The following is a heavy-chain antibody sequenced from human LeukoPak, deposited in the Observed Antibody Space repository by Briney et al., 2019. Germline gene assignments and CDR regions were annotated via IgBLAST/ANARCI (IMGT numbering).Heavy chain of an antibody. J-gene: IGHJ3*02. CDR1: GYTFTGYY. D-gene: IGHD3-22*01. Sequence: ASVKVSCKASGYTFTGYYMHWVRQAPGQGLEWMGWMNPNSGNTGYAQKFQGRVTITRNTSISTAYMELSSLRSEDTAVYYCASGTYYYDSSGYSHPLDAFDIWGQGTMVTVSS. CDR2: MNPNSGNT. CDR3: ASGTYYYDSSGYSHPLDAFDI. V-gene: IGHV1-8*03.